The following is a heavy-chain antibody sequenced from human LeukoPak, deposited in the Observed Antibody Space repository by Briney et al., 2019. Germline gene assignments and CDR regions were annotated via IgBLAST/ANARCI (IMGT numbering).Heavy chain of an antibody. CDR3: ARVCSGVPCSDFDY. J-gene: IGHJ4*02. D-gene: IGHD2-15*01. CDR2: MNPNRGNA. CDR1: GYVLKSYD. Sequence: ASVKVSCKASGYVLKSYDINWVRQATGQGLEWMGWMNPNRGNAGYAQKFQGRITMTRDTTTSTAYMELSSLTSEGTAVYYCARVCSGVPCSDFDYWGQGTLVTVSS. V-gene: IGHV1-8*01.